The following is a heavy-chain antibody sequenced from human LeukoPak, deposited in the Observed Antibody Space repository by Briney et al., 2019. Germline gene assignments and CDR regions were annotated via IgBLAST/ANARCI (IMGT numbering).Heavy chain of an antibody. CDR3: AATSPAIGGATSDDFDI. CDR2: INPNSGGT. Sequence: ASVKVSCKASGYTFTGYYMHWVRQAPGQGLEWMGWINPNSGGTNYAQKFQGRVTMTRDTSISTAYMELSRLRSDDTAVYYCAATSPAIGGATSDDFDIWGQGTMVSVSS. J-gene: IGHJ3*02. D-gene: IGHD1-26*01. CDR1: GYTFTGYY. V-gene: IGHV1-2*02.